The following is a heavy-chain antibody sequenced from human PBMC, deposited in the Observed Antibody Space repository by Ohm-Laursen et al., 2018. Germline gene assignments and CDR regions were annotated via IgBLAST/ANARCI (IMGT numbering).Heavy chain of an antibody. CDR1: GFTFDDYA. V-gene: IGHV3-9*01. D-gene: IGHD5-12*01. J-gene: IGHJ6*02. CDR2: ISWNSGSI. CDR3: AKDLVATYYYCGMDV. Sequence: SLRLSCAASGFTFDDYAMHWVRQAPGKGLEWVSGISWNSGSIGYADSVKGRFTISRDNAKNSLYLQMNSLRAEDTALYYCAKDLVATYYYCGMDVWGQGTTVTVSS.